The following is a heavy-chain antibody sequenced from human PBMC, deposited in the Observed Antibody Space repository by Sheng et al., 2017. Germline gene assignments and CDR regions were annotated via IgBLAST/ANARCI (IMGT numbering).Heavy chain of an antibody. D-gene: IGHD6-19*01. V-gene: IGHV4-38-2*02. CDR2: IYHSGST. CDR3: ARDSQWLSDY. CDR1: GYSISSGYY. Sequence: QVQLQESGPGLVKPSETLSLTCTVSGYSISSGYYWGWIRQPPGKGLEWIGSIYHSGSTYYNPSLKSRVTISVDTSKNQFSLKLSSVTAADTAVYYCARDSQWLSDYWGQGNXGHRLL. J-gene: IGHJ4*02.